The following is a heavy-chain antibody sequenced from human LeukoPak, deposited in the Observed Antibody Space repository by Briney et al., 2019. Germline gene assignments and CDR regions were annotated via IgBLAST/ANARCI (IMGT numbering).Heavy chain of an antibody. D-gene: IGHD6-13*01. Sequence: SETLSLTCTVSGGSISSGSYYWSWIRQPAGKGLEWIGRIYTSGSTNYNPSLKSRVTISVDTSKNQFSLKLSSVTAADTAVYYCARANYSSSWSAFYYFDYWGQGTLVTVSS. CDR2: IYTSGST. J-gene: IGHJ4*02. V-gene: IGHV4-61*02. CDR3: ARANYSSSWSAFYYFDY. CDR1: GGSISSGSYY.